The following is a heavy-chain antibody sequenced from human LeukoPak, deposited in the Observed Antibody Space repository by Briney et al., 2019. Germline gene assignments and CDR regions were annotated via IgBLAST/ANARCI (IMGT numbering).Heavy chain of an antibody. D-gene: IGHD6-19*01. V-gene: IGHV3-30*04. CDR1: GFTFSSFT. CDR3: TNMGSGDGMDV. Sequence: TGGSLRLSCAASGFTFSSFTMNWVRQAPGKGLEWVAVISYDGSNKYYADSVKGRFTISRDNSKNTLYLQMNSLRAEDTAVYYCTNMGSGDGMDVWGQGTTVTVSS. J-gene: IGHJ6*02. CDR2: ISYDGSNK.